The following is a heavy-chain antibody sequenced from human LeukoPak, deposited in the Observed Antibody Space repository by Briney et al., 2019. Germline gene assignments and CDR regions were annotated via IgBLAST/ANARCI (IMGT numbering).Heavy chain of an antibody. CDR3: ARDLDFWSGYKDY. D-gene: IGHD3-3*01. CDR2: MTSTSHI. Sequence: PGGPLRLSCAASGFTFSSYNLNWVRQAPGKGLEWVSSMTSTSHIYYADSVKGRFTISRDNAKNSLYLQMNSLRAEDTAVYYCARDLDFWSGYKDYWGQGTLVTVSS. V-gene: IGHV3-21*01. CDR1: GFTFSSYN. J-gene: IGHJ4*02.